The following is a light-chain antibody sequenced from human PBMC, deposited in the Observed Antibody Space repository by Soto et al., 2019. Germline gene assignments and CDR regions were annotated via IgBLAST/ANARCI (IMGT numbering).Light chain of an antibody. CDR3: QQHTNWPIT. Sequence: VMTQSPATLSVSPGESVTLSCRASQTVHNNYLAWYQQKPGQAPRLLIYAVSARATGIPVRFSGSGSGTEFTLTINGLQSEDFAVYYCQQHTNWPITFGQGTRLESK. V-gene: IGKV3-15*01. J-gene: IGKJ5*01. CDR1: QTVHNN. CDR2: AVS.